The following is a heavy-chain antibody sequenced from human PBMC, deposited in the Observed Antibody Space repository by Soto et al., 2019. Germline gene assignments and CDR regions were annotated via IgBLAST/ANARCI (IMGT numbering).Heavy chain of an antibody. J-gene: IGHJ6*02. CDR2: INSDGRST. CDR3: AREEGAAFYYDGMDV. CDR1: GFTFSSYW. V-gene: IGHV3-74*01. Sequence: EVQLVESGGGLVQPGGYLRLSCAASGFTFSSYWMHWVRQVPGKGLVWVSRINSDGRSTSYADSVKGRFTISRDNAKNTLYLHMNSLRAEDTAVYYCAREEGAAFYYDGMDVCGQGTTVSVSS.